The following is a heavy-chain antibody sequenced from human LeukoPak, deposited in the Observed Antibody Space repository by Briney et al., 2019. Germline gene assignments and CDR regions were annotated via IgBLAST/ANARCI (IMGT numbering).Heavy chain of an antibody. CDR3: HLYYYDSSGYYRDAFDI. Sequence: HPGGSLRLSCAASGFTFSSYGMHWVRQAPGKGLEWVAFIRYDGSNKYYADSVKGRFTISRDNSKNTLYLQMNSLRAEDTAVYYCHLYYYDSSGYYRDAFDIWGQGTMVTVSS. J-gene: IGHJ3*02. D-gene: IGHD3-22*01. CDR1: GFTFSSYG. V-gene: IGHV3-30*02. CDR2: IRYDGSNK.